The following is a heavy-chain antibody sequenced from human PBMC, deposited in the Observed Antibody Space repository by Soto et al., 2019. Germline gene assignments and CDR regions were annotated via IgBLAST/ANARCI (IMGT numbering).Heavy chain of an antibody. V-gene: IGHV3-74*01. J-gene: IGHJ4*02. D-gene: IGHD6-19*01. CDR1: GFTFSSSW. CDR2: ISSDGSRT. CDR3: ARGPTGWYGYDY. Sequence: EVQLVESGGGLVQPGGSLRLSCAASGFTFSSSWMHWVRQAPGKGLVWVSRISSDGSRTNYADSVQGRSTISRDNAKNTLYLQMNSLRAEDTALYYCARGPTGWYGYDYWGQGTLVTVSS.